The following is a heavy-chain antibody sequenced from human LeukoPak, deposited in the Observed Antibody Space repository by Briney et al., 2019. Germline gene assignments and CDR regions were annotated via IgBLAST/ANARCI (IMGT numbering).Heavy chain of an antibody. V-gene: IGHV3-53*01. CDR3: AKDHPSRVPDY. CDR1: GFTVSSNY. CDR2: IYSGGST. D-gene: IGHD1-1*01. Sequence: PGGSLRLSCAASGFTVSSNYMSWVRQAPGKGLEWVSVIYSGGSTYYADSVKGRFTISRDNSKNTLYLQMNSLRAEDTAVYYCAKDHPSRVPDYWGQGTLVTVSS. J-gene: IGHJ4*02.